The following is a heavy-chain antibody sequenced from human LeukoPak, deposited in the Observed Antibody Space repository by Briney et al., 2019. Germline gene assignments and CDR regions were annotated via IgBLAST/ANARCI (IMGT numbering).Heavy chain of an antibody. D-gene: IGHD3-22*01. CDR2: ISYDGSNK. CDR1: GFTFSSYG. J-gene: IGHJ4*02. V-gene: IGHV3-30*18. Sequence: GGSLRLSCAASGFTFSSYGMHWVRQAPGKGLEWVAVISYDGSNKYYADSVKGRFTISRDNSKNTLYLQMNSLRAEDTAVYYCAKDSYDSSGYKTPGYFDYWGQGTLVTVSS. CDR3: AKDSYDSSGYKTPGYFDY.